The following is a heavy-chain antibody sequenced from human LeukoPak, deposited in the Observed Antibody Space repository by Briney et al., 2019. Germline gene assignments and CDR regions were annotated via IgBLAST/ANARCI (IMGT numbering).Heavy chain of an antibody. CDR2: IRYDGSNE. D-gene: IGHD3-10*01. Sequence: PGGSLRLSCAASGFSFSGYGMHWVRQAPGKGLEWVAFIRYDGSNEYYADSVKGRLTISRDNSKNTLYLQMNSLRDEDTAVYYCVWFGDTRILYWGQGTLVTVSS. CDR3: VWFGDTRILY. V-gene: IGHV3-30*02. CDR1: GFSFSGYG. J-gene: IGHJ4*02.